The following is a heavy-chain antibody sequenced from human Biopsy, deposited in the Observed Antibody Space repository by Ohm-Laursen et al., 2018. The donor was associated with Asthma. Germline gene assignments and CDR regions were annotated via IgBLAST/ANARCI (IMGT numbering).Heavy chain of an antibody. CDR2: GGSYYDGGLK. J-gene: IGHJ4*02. CDR1: GFTLTTYA. D-gene: IGHD3-3*01. Sequence: SLRLSCAASGFTLTTYAIHWVRQAPGKGLEWVAVGGSYYDGGLKYYADSVNGRFTVSKDDSKNTLYLQMISLRPDDTAVYYCARDVMEWYLPAFDFWGQGTLVTVSS. V-gene: IGHV3-30-3*01. CDR3: ARDVMEWYLPAFDF.